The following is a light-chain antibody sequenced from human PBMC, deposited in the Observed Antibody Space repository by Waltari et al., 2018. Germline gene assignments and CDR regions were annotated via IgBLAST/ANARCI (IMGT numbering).Light chain of an antibody. Sequence: QSVLTQPPSTSGTPGQGVTISCSGGSSNIGSNYVYWYLQVPGTAPKLLMFKNEQRPSGVPDRISGSKSGTSASLAINGLRSDDEGDYYCAAWDDSLNGWEFGGGTKVTVL. CDR3: AAWDDSLNGWE. J-gene: IGLJ2*01. V-gene: IGLV1-47*01. CDR2: KNE. CDR1: SSNIGSNY.